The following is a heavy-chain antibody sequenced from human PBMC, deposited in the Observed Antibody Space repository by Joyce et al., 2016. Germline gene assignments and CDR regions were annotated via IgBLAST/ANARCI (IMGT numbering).Heavy chain of an antibody. J-gene: IGHJ3*02. CDR1: GFTFSSYS. Sequence: EVQLVESGGGLVQPGGSLRLSCAASGFTFSSYSMTWVRQATGKGLECVSYISSSSSTIYYADSVKGRFTISSDNAKNSLYLQMNSLRAEDTAVYYCAKADYGDKIDAFDIWGQGTMVTVSS. CDR2: ISSSSSTI. D-gene: IGHD4-17*01. V-gene: IGHV3-48*01. CDR3: AKADYGDKIDAFDI.